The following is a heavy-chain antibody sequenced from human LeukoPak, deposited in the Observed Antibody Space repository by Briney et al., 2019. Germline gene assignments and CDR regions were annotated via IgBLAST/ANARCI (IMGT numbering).Heavy chain of an antibody. Sequence: PSETLSLTCTASGGSISSYYWSWIRQPPGKGLEWIGYIYYSGSTNYNPSLKSRVTISVDTSKNQFSLKLSSVTAADTAVYYCARSGSYRYYYGMDVWGQGTTVTVSS. CDR3: ARSGSYRYYYGMDV. CDR2: IYYSGST. J-gene: IGHJ6*02. CDR1: GGSISSYY. V-gene: IGHV4-59*01. D-gene: IGHD1-26*01.